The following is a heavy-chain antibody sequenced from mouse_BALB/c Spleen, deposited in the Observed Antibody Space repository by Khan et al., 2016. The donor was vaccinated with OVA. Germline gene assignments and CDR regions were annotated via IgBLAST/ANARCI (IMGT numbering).Heavy chain of an antibody. CDR2: INPSSGYT. J-gene: IGHJ3*01. CDR3: ARDGAYYRNDGLFAY. CDR1: GYTFTSYT. D-gene: IGHD2-14*01. V-gene: IGHV1-4*01. Sequence: VQLQESGAELARPGASVKMSCKASGYTFTSYTIHWVKQRPGQGLEWIGYINPSSGYTNYNQKFKDKATLTADISSTTAYMQLSSLTSDDSAVYYCARDGAYYRNDGLFAYGGQGNLVTVPA.